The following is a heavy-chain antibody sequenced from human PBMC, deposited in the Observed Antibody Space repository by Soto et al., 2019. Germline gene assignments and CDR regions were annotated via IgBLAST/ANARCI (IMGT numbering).Heavy chain of an antibody. V-gene: IGHV4-30-4*01. CDR2: IYYSGST. D-gene: IGHD6-13*01. J-gene: IGHJ6*02. Sequence: SETLSLTCTVSCGSISSGDYYWSWIRQPPGKGLEWIGYIYYSGSTYYNPSLKSRVTISVDTSKNQFSLKRSSVTAADTAVYYCARVRTGVSSSWYAYYYYGMDVWGQGTTVT. CDR3: ARVRTGVSSSWYAYYYYGMDV. CDR1: CGSISSGDYY.